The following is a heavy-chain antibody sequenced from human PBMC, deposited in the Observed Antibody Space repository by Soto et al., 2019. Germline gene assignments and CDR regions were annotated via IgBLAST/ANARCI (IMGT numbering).Heavy chain of an antibody. D-gene: IGHD2-2*01. CDR3: AASVGVPAAPSDY. J-gene: IGHJ4*02. V-gene: IGHV1-69*02. CDR1: GGTFSSYT. CDR2: IIPILGIA. Sequence: QVQLVQSGAEVKKPGSSVKVSCKASGGTFSSYTISWVRQAPGQGLEWMGRIIPILGIANYAQKFQGRVTITADKSPSTDYMELSSLGSEDTAVYYCAASVGVPAAPSDYWGKGTLVTVSS.